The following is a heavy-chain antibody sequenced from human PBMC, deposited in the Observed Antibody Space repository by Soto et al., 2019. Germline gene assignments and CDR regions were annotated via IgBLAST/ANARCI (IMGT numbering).Heavy chain of an antibody. CDR2: IYYSGST. Sequence: PSETLSLTCTVSGGSVSSGSYYWSWIRQPPGKGLEWIGYIYYSGSTNYNPSLKSRVTISVDTSKNQFSLQLNSVTPEDTAVYYCARATRTWFDPWGQGTLVTVSS. D-gene: IGHD4-17*01. CDR3: ARATRTWFDP. V-gene: IGHV4-61*01. CDR1: GGSVSSGSYY. J-gene: IGHJ5*02.